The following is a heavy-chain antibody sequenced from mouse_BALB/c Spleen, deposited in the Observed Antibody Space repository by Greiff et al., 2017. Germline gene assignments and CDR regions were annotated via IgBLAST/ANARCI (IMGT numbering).Heavy chain of an antibody. D-gene: IGHD2-3*01. CDR1: GFTFSSFG. CDR3: ARSIYDGYSYAMDY. Sequence: EVKLVESGGGLVQPGGSRKLSCAASGFTFSSFGMHWVRQAPEKGLEWVAYISSGSSTIYYADTVKGRFTISRDNPKNTLFLQMTSLRSEDTAMYYCARSIYDGYSYAMDYWGQGTSVTVSS. CDR2: ISSGSSTI. V-gene: IGHV5-17*02. J-gene: IGHJ4*01.